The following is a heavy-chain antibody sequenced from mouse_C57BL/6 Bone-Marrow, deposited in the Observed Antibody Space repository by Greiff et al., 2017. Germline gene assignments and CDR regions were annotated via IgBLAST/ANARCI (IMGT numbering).Heavy chain of an antibody. D-gene: IGHD1-1*01. CDR3: ALFITTVNGYFDV. CDR1: GYTFTSYG. J-gene: IGHJ1*03. Sequence: VQLVESGAELARPGASVKLSCKASGYTFTSYGISWVKQRTGQGLEWIGEIYPRSGNTYYNEKFKGKATLTADKSSSTAYMEIRSLTSEDSAVYFCALFITTVNGYFDVWGTGTTVTVSS. V-gene: IGHV1-81*01. CDR2: IYPRSGNT.